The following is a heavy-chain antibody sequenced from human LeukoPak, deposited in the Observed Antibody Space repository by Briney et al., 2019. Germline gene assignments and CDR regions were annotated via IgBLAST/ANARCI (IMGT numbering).Heavy chain of an antibody. Sequence: SVKVSCKASGGTFSSYTISWVRQAPGQGLEWMGRIIPILGIANYAQKFQGRVTITADKSTSTAYMELSSLRSEDTAVYYCARDHPVGHSSGWYPFDCWGQGTLVTVSS. J-gene: IGHJ4*02. CDR1: GGTFSSYT. CDR2: IIPILGIA. V-gene: IGHV1-69*04. D-gene: IGHD6-19*01. CDR3: ARDHPVGHSSGWYPFDC.